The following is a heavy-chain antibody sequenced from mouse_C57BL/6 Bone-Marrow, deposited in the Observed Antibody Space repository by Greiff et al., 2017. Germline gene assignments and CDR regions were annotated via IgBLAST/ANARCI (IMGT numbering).Heavy chain of an antibody. D-gene: IGHD2-3*01. J-gene: IGHJ2*01. CDR2: ISSGSGII. V-gene: IGHV5-17*01. CDR3: ARLMGVAY. Sequence: VKLVESGGGLVKPGGSLKLSCAASGFTFSDYGMHWVRQAPEKGLEWVAYISSGSGIIYYADTVKGRFTNSRDNAKNTLFLQMTCLRSEDTTMYYCARLMGVAYWVQGTTLTVSS. CDR1: GFTFSDYG.